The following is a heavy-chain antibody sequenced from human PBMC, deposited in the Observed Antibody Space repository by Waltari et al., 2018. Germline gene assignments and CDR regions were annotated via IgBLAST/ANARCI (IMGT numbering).Heavy chain of an antibody. D-gene: IGHD1-26*01. CDR2: INQDGSDK. V-gene: IGHV3-7*01. Sequence: EVLLVESGGGLVQPGGSLRLSCAASGFTFSGYWMTWVRQTPGKGPEWVANINQDGSDKNYLESVKGRFTVSKDNAKNSLYLQMNNLRVEDMAVYYCARELSWSGRDYWGQGTLVTVSS. J-gene: IGHJ4*02. CDR3: ARELSWSGRDY. CDR1: GFTFSGYW.